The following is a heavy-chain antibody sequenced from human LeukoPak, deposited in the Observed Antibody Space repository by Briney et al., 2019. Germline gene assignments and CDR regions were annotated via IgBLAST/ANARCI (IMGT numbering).Heavy chain of an antibody. CDR3: ATLPGITIFGVVIIGGMDV. J-gene: IGHJ4*02. CDR1: GGTFSSYA. CDR2: IIPIFGIA. Sequence: SVKVSCKASGGTFSSYAISWVRQAPGQGLEWMGRIIPIFGIANYAQKFQGRVTITADKSTSTAYMELSSLRSEDTAVYYCATLPGITIFGVVIIGGMDVWGQGTLVTVSS. V-gene: IGHV1-69*04. D-gene: IGHD3-3*01.